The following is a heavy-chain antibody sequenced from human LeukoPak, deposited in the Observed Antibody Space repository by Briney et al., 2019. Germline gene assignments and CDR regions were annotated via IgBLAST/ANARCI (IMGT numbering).Heavy chain of an antibody. Sequence: PGGSLRLSCAASGFTFSSPAMSWVRQAPGKGLEWVSSITPSGDGTYYAASVKGRFTISRDNSKNTLYLQMDSLRADDTAKYYCARAMSHGMDVWGQGTTVTVSS. CDR2: ITPSGDGT. CDR3: ARAMSHGMDV. CDR1: GFTFSSPA. V-gene: IGHV3-23*01. D-gene: IGHD3-10*02. J-gene: IGHJ6*02.